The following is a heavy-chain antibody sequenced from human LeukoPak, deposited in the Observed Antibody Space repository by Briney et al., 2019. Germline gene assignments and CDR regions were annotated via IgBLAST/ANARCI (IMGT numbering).Heavy chain of an antibody. V-gene: IGHV1-46*01. CDR3: ARERPTTSWFDP. CDR2: ILSSGGT. Sequence: ASVTVSCKASGYTFTNYHMHWVRQAPGQGLEWMGIILSSGGTIYAQKFQGRVTMTRDTSTSTDYVELSTLRFDDTAVYYCARERPTTSWFDPWGQGTLVTVSS. D-gene: IGHD1-14*01. CDR1: GYTFTNYH. J-gene: IGHJ5*02.